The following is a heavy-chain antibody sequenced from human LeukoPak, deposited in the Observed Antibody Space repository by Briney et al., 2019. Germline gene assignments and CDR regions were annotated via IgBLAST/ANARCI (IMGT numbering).Heavy chain of an antibody. V-gene: IGHV3-23*01. CDR3: AKEYISMVRGPFEEAYFDP. J-gene: IGHJ4*02. D-gene: IGHD3-10*01. CDR1: GFTFSSSA. CDR2: ISGSGLNT. Sequence: PGGSLRLSCAASGFTFSSSAMSWVRQTPGKGLEWVSAISGSGLNTYYADSVKGRFTVSRDNSKNTLFLQMNSLRAEDTAVYYCAKEYISMVRGPFEEAYFDPWGQGTLVTVSS.